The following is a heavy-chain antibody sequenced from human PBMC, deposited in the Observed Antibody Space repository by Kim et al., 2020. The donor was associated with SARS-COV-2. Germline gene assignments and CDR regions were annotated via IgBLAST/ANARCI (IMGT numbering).Heavy chain of an antibody. CDR3: ARDLGTYYYGMDV. V-gene: IGHV1-2*02. CDR1: GYTFTGYY. Sequence: ASVKVSCKASGYTFTGYYMHWVRQAPGQGLEWMGWINPNSGGTNYAQKFQGRVTMTRDTSISTAYMELSRLRSDDTAVYYCARDLGTYYYGMDVWGQGTTVTVSS. D-gene: IGHD3-10*01. CDR2: INPNSGGT. J-gene: IGHJ6*02.